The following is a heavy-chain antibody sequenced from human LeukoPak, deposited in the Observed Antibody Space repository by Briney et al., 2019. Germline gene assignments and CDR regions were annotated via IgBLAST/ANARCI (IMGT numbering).Heavy chain of an antibody. CDR3: ARGPSGYHNT. CDR2: ITSSSSHI. Sequence: PGGSLRLSCAASGFTFSSYNMNWVRQAPGKGLEWVSSITSSSSHIYYADSVKGRFTISRDNARNSLYLQMNSLRAEDTAVYYCARGPSGYHNTGGQGTLVTVSS. J-gene: IGHJ4*02. V-gene: IGHV3-21*01. D-gene: IGHD5-12*01. CDR1: GFTFSSYN.